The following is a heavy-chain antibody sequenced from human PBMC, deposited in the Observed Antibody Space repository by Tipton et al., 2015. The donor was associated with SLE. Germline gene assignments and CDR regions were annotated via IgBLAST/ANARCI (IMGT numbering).Heavy chain of an antibody. Sequence: TLSLTCTVSGGSINNYYWSLIRQTPGKGLEWIGSIYYSGDTYYNPSLKSRVTISLDTLKNQFSLKLKSVTAADTAVYFCARDIGIIGAGVTPLDYWGQGTLVIVSS. CDR1: GGSINNYY. D-gene: IGHD3-10*01. V-gene: IGHV4-59*12. CDR3: ARDIGIIGAGVTPLDY. CDR2: IYYSGDT. J-gene: IGHJ4*02.